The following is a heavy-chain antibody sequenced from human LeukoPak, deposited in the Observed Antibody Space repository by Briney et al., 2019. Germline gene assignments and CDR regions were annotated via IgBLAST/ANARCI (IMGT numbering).Heavy chain of an antibody. D-gene: IGHD3-22*01. Sequence: GASVKVSCKASGYTFISYGISWVRQAPGQGLEWMGWISAYNGNTNYAQKLQGRVTMTTDTSTSTAYMELRSLRSDDTAVYYCARVNYYDTSAYYKGWFDPWGQGTLVTVSS. V-gene: IGHV1-18*01. CDR1: GYTFISYG. CDR2: ISAYNGNT. CDR3: ARVNYYDTSAYYKGWFDP. J-gene: IGHJ5*02.